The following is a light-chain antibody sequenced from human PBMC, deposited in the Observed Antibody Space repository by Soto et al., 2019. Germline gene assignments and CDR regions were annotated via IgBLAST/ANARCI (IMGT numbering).Light chain of an antibody. Sequence: DIQMTQSPSSVSASVGDRVTITCRASRGISSWLGWYQQKAGKAPKLLIYSASSLQSGVSSRFSGSGSGTDFTLTISSMQPEDSATYYCQQANSFPLTFGGGTKVEIK. CDR3: QQANSFPLT. J-gene: IGKJ4*01. V-gene: IGKV1-12*01. CDR2: SAS. CDR1: RGISSW.